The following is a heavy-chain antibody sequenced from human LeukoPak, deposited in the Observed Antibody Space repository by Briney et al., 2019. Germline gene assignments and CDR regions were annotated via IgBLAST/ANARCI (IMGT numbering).Heavy chain of an antibody. CDR1: GGSISSYY. Sequence: SETLSLTCTVSGGSISSYYWGWIRQPPGKGLEWIGSIYYSGSTYYNPSLKSRVTISVDTSKNQFSLKLSSVTAADTAVYYCARDAGYQLSRRDYYAMDVWGQGTTVTVSS. D-gene: IGHD2-2*01. CDR3: ARDAGYQLSRRDYYAMDV. V-gene: IGHV4-39*07. J-gene: IGHJ6*02. CDR2: IYYSGST.